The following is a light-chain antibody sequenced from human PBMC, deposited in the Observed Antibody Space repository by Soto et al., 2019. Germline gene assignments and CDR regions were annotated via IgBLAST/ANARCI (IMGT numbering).Light chain of an antibody. Sequence: QSVLTQPPSASGTPGQRVTISCSGSSSNIGSNYLYWYQQLPGTAPKLLISANNQRPSGVPDRFSSSKSGTSASLAISGLRSEDEADYYCAAWDDSLSGPVFGGGTKLTVL. CDR2: ANN. V-gene: IGLV1-47*01. CDR3: AAWDDSLSGPV. J-gene: IGLJ2*01. CDR1: SSNIGSNY.